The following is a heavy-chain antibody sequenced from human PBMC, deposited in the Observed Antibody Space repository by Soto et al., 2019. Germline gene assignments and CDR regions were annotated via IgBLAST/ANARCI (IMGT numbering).Heavy chain of an antibody. CDR1: GFTFTSSA. CDR3: AXGVGDSSGYYLYDAFDI. Sequence: AAVKVSCKASGFTFTSSAVQWVRQARGQRLEWIGWIVVGSGNTNYAQKFQERVTITRDMSTSTAYMELSSLRSEDTAVYYCAXGVGDSSGYYLYDAFDIWGQGTMVTVSS. CDR2: IVVGSGNT. D-gene: IGHD3-22*01. V-gene: IGHV1-58*01. J-gene: IGHJ3*02.